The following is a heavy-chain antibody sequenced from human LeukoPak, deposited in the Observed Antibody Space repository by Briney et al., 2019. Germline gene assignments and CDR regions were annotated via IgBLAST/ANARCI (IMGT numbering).Heavy chain of an antibody. J-gene: IGHJ4*02. CDR3: ARGGPSKHKPELDY. V-gene: IGHV1-69*04. CDR2: IIPILGIA. CDR1: GGTFSSYA. Sequence: GASVKVSCKASGGTFSSYAISWVRQAPGQGLEWMGRIIPILGIANYAQKFQGRVTITADKSTSTAYMELSSLRSEDTAVYYCARGGPSKHKPELDYWGQGTLVTVSS.